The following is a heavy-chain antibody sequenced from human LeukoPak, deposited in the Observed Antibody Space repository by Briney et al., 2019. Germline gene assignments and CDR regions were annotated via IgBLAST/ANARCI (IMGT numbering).Heavy chain of an antibody. Sequence: PGGSLRLSCAASGFTFSSYGMHWVRQAPGKGLEWVAFIRYDGNNKYYADSVKGRFTISRDNSKNTLYLQMNSLRPEDTAVYYCARAGVWYKYWGQGTLVTVPS. V-gene: IGHV3-30*02. J-gene: IGHJ4*02. CDR2: IRYDGNNK. D-gene: IGHD1-14*01. CDR3: ARAGVWYKY. CDR1: GFTFSSYG.